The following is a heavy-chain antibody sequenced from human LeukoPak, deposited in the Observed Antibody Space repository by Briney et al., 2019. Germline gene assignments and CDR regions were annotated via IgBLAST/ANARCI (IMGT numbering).Heavy chain of an antibody. V-gene: IGHV3-48*03. Sequence: GGSLRLSCAASGSTFSSYEMNWVRQAPGKGLEWVSYISSSGSTIYYADSVKGRFTISRDNAKNSLYLQMNSLRAEDTAVYYCARAQWLAFDYWGQGTLVTVSS. D-gene: IGHD6-19*01. CDR2: ISSSGSTI. J-gene: IGHJ4*02. CDR3: ARAQWLAFDY. CDR1: GSTFSSYE.